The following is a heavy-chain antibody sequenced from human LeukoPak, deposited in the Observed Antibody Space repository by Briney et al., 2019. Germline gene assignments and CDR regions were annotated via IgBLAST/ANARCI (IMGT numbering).Heavy chain of an antibody. J-gene: IGHJ3*02. D-gene: IGHD6-13*01. V-gene: IGHV1-8*03. CDR2: MNPNSGNT. CDR3: ARDSSSWTNDAFDI. Sequence: ASVKVSCKASGYTFTSYDINWVRQATGQGLEWMGWMNPNSGNTGYAQKFQGRVTITRNTSISTAYMELSSLRSEDTAVYYCARDSSSWTNDAFDIWGQGTMVTVSS. CDR1: GYTFTSYD.